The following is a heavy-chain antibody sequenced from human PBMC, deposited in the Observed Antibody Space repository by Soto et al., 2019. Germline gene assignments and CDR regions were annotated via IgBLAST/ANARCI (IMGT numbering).Heavy chain of an antibody. CDR2: ISGSGGST. CDR3: ASTLRMAVAGNYFDY. CDR1: GFTFSSYA. V-gene: IGHV3-23*01. Sequence: GGSLRLSCAASGFTFSSYAMSWVRQAPGKGLEWVSAISGSGGSTYYADSVKGRFTISRDNSKNTLYLQMNSLRAEDTAVYYCASTLRMAVAGNYFDYWGQGTLVTVSS. J-gene: IGHJ4*02. D-gene: IGHD6-19*01.